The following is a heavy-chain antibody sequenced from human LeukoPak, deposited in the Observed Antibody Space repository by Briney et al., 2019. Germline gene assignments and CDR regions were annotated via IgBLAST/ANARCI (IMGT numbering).Heavy chain of an antibody. CDR2: ISWNSGSI. CDR3: AKGTSGGNSGSAFDI. CDR1: GFTFDDYA. J-gene: IGHJ3*02. V-gene: IGHV3-9*01. D-gene: IGHD4-23*01. Sequence: GGSLRLSCAASGFTFDDYAMHWVRQAPGKGLEWVSGISWNSGSIGYVDSVKGRSTISRDNAKNSLYLQMNSLRAEDTALYYCAKGTSGGNSGSAFDIWGQGTMVTVSS.